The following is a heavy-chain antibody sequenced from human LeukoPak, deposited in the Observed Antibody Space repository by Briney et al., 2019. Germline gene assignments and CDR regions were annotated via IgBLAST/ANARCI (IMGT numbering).Heavy chain of an antibody. V-gene: IGHV3-23*01. Sequence: PGGSLRLSCAASGFTFSSYAMSWVRQAPGKGLEWVSAISGSGGGTYYADSVKGRFTISRDNSKNTLYLQMTSLRAEDTAVYYCAKDTPDDISVAAPYLDFWGQGTLATVSS. J-gene: IGHJ4*02. CDR3: AKDTPDDISVAAPYLDF. D-gene: IGHD6-19*01. CDR2: ISGSGGGT. CDR1: GFTFSSYA.